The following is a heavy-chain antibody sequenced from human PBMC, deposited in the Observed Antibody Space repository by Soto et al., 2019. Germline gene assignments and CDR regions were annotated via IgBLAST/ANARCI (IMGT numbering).Heavy chain of an antibody. Sequence: EVQLLESGGGLVQPGGSLRLSCAASGFTFSSYAMSWVRQAPGKGLEWVSAISGSDGSTYYADSVKGRFTISRDNSKNSLYLQMNSLRAEDTAVYYCAKGLGYCSGGSCSGGWFDPSGQGTLVTVSS. CDR1: GFTFSSYA. V-gene: IGHV3-23*01. CDR3: AKGLGYCSGGSCSGGWFDP. J-gene: IGHJ5*02. D-gene: IGHD2-15*01. CDR2: ISGSDGST.